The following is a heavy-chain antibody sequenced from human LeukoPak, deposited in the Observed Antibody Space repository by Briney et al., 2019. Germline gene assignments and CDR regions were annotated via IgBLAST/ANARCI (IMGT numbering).Heavy chain of an antibody. V-gene: IGHV4-61*02. Sequence: PSETLSLTCTVSGGSISSGSYYWSWIRQPAGKGLEWIGRIYTSGSTNYNPSLKSRVTISVDTSKGQFSLKLSSVTAADTAVYYCARDYNPDYYYYYMDVWGKGTTVTVSS. D-gene: IGHD3-10*01. CDR2: IYTSGST. CDR3: ARDYNPDYYYYYMDV. CDR1: GGSISSGSYY. J-gene: IGHJ6*03.